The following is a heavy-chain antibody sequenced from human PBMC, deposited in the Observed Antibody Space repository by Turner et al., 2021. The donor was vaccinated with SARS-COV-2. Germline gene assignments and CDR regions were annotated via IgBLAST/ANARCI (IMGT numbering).Heavy chain of an antibody. J-gene: IGHJ4*02. CDR1: GYTFTNYG. CDR3: ARDWAGGYYFDF. V-gene: IGHV1-18*01. CDR2: ISSYNGNT. D-gene: IGHD6-19*01. Sequence: QVQLVQSGAEVKKPGASVKVSFKASGYTFTNYGISWVRQAPGQGLEWMGWISSYNGNTNYAQNLQGRVTLTTDTSTSTAYMEVRSLRSDDTAIYYCARDWAGGYYFDFWGQGTLVTVSS.